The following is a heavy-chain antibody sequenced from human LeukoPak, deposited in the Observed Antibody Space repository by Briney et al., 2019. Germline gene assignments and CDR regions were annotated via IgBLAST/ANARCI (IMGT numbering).Heavy chain of an antibody. D-gene: IGHD6-19*01. V-gene: IGHV3-9*01. J-gene: IGHJ4*02. CDR2: ISWNSGSI. Sequence: GGSLRLSCAASGFTFSSYWMHWVRQPPGKGLEWVSGISWNSGSIDYADSVKGRFTISRDNAKNSLYLQMNSLRVEDTAFYYCAKDNRRHYTSGPNPDSLHWGQGALVTVSS. CDR3: AKDNRRHYTSGPNPDSLH. CDR1: GFTFSSYW.